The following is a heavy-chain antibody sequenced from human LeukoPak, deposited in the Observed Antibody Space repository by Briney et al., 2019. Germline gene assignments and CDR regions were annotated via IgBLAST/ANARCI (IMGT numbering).Heavy chain of an antibody. CDR1: GFTFSSYT. D-gene: IGHD2-2*01. CDR3: AKDRREYCSSITCYLYDN. J-gene: IGHJ4*02. V-gene: IGHV3-23*01. CDR2: ISGSGGST. Sequence: GGSLRLSCAASGFTFSSYTMSWVRQAPGQGLEWVSAISGSGGSTYYADSVKGRFTISSDGSKNTLYLQMNSLRAEDTAVYYCAKDRREYCSSITCYLYDNWGQGTLVTVSS.